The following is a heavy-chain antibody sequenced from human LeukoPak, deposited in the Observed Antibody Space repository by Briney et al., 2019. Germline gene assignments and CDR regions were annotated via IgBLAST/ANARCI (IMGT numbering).Heavy chain of an antibody. V-gene: IGHV1-69*10. CDR1: GYTFINHD. CDR2: IIRMVGIG. J-gene: IGHJ6*03. Sequence: ASVKVSCKGYGYTFINHDIDGVRQAPGQGLEWMGRIIRMVGIGNYVQQFQSRVTITADKSTNTAYMELSSLRSEDTAVYYCARSAGSVVVPPVIGASGFYYYMDVWGKGTTVTVSS. D-gene: IGHD2-2*02. CDR3: ARSAGSVVVPPVIGASGFYYYMDV.